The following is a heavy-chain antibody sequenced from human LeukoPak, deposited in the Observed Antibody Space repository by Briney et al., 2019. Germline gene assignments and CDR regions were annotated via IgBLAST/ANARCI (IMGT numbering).Heavy chain of an antibody. D-gene: IGHD1-1*01. J-gene: IGHJ4*02. CDR1: GFTMNSNY. Sequence: PGGSLRLSCAASGFTMNSNYMSWVRQAPGKGLEWVSVIYSGGSTYYADSVKGRFIISRDNSKSTLYLQMNSLRAEDTAVYYCAMGTTGEFDYWGQGILVTVSS. CDR3: AMGTTGEFDY. V-gene: IGHV3-53*01. CDR2: IYSGGST.